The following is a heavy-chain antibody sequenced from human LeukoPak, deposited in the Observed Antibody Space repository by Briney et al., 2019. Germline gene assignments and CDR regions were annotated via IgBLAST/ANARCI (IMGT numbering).Heavy chain of an antibody. Sequence: GGSLRLSCAASGFTFSSYWMSWVRQAPGKGLEWVASIKQDGSEKYYVDSVKGRFTISRDNAKNSLYLQMNSLRAEDTGFYYCAKDIGDFDWLLWQGFDIWGQGTRVTVSS. CDR2: IKQDGSEK. CDR3: AKDIGDFDWLLWQGFDI. J-gene: IGHJ3*02. CDR1: GFTFSSYW. D-gene: IGHD3-9*01. V-gene: IGHV3-7*03.